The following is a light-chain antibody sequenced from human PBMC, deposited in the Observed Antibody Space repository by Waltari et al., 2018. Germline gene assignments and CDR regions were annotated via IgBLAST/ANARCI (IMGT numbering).Light chain of an antibody. CDR2: AAS. CDR3: QQANSLPWT. Sequence: DIQMTQSPSSVSASVGDRVTITCRASQGISNWLAWYQQKPGKAPTCLIYAASSLQRGVPPRFSGSGSRTDFTLTISSLQTEDFATYYCQQANSLPWTFGQGTKVVIK. J-gene: IGKJ1*01. CDR1: QGISNW. V-gene: IGKV1-12*01.